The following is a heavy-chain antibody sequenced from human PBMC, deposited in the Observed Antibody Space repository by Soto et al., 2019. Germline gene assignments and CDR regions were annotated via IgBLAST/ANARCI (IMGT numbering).Heavy chain of an antibody. CDR1: GFTVTNAW. J-gene: IGHJ4*02. CDR3: PSSGDLVGVPSFVS. D-gene: IGHD1-26*01. V-gene: IGHV3-15*07. Sequence: GGSLRLSCAASGFTVTNAWMNWVRQAPGKGLEWVGRIKSRTDGGTADSAAPVKGRFTISRDDSQNTLYLQMNSLKPEDTALYYCPSSGDLVGVPSFVSWGQAPLVTASS. CDR2: IKSRTDGGTA.